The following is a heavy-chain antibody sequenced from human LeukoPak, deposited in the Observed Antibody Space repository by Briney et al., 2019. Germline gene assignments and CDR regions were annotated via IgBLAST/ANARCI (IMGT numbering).Heavy chain of an antibody. CDR2: INHSGST. V-gene: IGHV4-34*01. CDR3: AVSGSYAFDY. Sequence: SETLSLTCAVYGGSFSGYYWSWIRQPPGKGLEWIGEINHSGSTNYNPSLKSRVTISVDTSKNQFSLKLSSVTAADTAVYYCAVSGSYAFDYWGQGTLVTVSS. CDR1: GGSFSGYY. D-gene: IGHD1-26*01. J-gene: IGHJ4*02.